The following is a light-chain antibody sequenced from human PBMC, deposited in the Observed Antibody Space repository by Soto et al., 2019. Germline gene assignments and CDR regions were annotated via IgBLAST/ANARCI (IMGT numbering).Light chain of an antibody. V-gene: IGKV1-27*01. Sequence: DIQMTQSPSALSASVGDRVTITCRASQGITNYLAWYQQKPGKVPKLLIYVASTLQSGVPSRFSGTGSGTDFTLTISDLQPEDVATYYCQKCDSAPLTFGGGTKVDIK. J-gene: IGKJ4*01. CDR3: QKCDSAPLT. CDR2: VAS. CDR1: QGITNY.